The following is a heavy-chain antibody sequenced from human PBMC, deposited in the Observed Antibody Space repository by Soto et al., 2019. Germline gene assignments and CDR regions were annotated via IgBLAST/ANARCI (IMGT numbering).Heavy chain of an antibody. CDR1: GYTFTGYY. CDR3: ARGVVDTAMVYYFDY. J-gene: IGHJ4*02. V-gene: IGHV1-2*02. D-gene: IGHD5-18*01. Sequence: ASVKVSCKASGYTFTGYYMHWVRQAPGQGLEWMGWINPNSGGTNYAQKFQGRVTMTRDTSISTAYMELSRLRSDDTAVYYCARGVVDTAMVYYFDYWGQGTLVTVSS. CDR2: INPNSGGT.